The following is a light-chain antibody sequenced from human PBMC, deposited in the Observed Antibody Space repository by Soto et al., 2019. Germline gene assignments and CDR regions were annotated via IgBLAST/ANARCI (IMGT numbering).Light chain of an antibody. J-gene: IGKJ1*01. CDR1: QSISNS. CDR3: QQYDNWWA. V-gene: IGKV3-15*01. Sequence: EIVMTQSPATLSVSPGERATLSCRASQSISNSLAGYQQKAGQAPRLLIYCASTRATGVTARFSGSGSETAFTITISSLEYEDFAVYYCQQYDNWWAFGQGTKVEIK. CDR2: CAS.